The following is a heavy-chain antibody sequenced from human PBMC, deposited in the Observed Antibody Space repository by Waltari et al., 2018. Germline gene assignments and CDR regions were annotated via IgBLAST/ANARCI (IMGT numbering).Heavy chain of an antibody. CDR2: LRYDGSNE. Sequence: QVQLVESGGGVVQPGGSLRLSCAAFGFTFRSYGMNWVRQAPGKGPGWEAYLRYDGSNEYYEESVKGRFTISRDNSKNTLYLQMNSLRTEDTAVYYCAGGGYSGNDFTQYWGQGTPVTVSS. D-gene: IGHD5-12*01. J-gene: IGHJ4*02. CDR3: AGGGYSGNDFTQY. CDR1: GFTFRSYG. V-gene: IGHV3-30*02.